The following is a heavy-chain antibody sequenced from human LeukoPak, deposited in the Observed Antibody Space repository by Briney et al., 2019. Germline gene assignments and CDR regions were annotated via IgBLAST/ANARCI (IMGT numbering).Heavy chain of an antibody. D-gene: IGHD1-26*01. J-gene: IGHJ6*03. V-gene: IGHV3-9*01. CDR2: ISWNSGSI. CDR1: GFTFDDYA. Sequence: GGSLRLSCAASGFTFDDYAMHWVRQAPGKGLEWVSGISWNSGSIGYADSVKDRFTISRDNAKNSLYLQMNSLRAEDTAVYYCAKGYGWEASYYYYYMDVWGKGTTVTISS. CDR3: AKGYGWEASYYYYYMDV.